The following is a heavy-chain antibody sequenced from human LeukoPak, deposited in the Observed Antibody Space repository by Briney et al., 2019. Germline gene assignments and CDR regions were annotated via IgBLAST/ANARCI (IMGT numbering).Heavy chain of an antibody. CDR3: ARDRRLRATAGTRIDF. Sequence: ASVKVSCKASGYTFNSYAITWVRQAPGQGLEWMGWISTYNGITSYAQKLQGRVTMTTDTSSTTAYMELRSLRSDDTALYYCARDRRLRATAGTRIDFWGQGTLVTVSS. D-gene: IGHD6-19*01. V-gene: IGHV1-18*01. CDR2: ISTYNGIT. CDR1: GYTFNSYA. J-gene: IGHJ4*02.